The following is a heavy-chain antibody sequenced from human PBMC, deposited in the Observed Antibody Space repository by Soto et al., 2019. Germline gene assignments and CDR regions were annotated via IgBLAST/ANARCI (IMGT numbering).Heavy chain of an antibody. CDR3: ARDQVRTAYGMDV. J-gene: IGHJ6*02. D-gene: IGHD2-21*01. CDR2: IYYSGST. V-gene: IGHV4-31*03. Sequence: SETLSLTCTVSGGSISSGGYYWSWIRQHPGKGLEWIGYIYYSGSTYYNPSLKSRVTISVDTSKNQFSLKLSSVTAADTAVYYCARDQVRTAYGMDVWRQGTTVTVSS. CDR1: GGSISSGGYY.